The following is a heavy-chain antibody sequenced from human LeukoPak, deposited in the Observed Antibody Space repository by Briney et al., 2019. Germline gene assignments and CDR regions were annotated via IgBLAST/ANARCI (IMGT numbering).Heavy chain of an antibody. D-gene: IGHD3-9*01. CDR2: VSGSGTTT. J-gene: IGHJ5*02. Sequence: PGGFLRLSCAASGFTFTSYAMSWVRQAPGKGLEWVSVVSGSGTTTHYADSVKGRFTISRDDSKNTLYLQMNSLRVEDTAVYYCARRGYDILTGYSWYNWFDPWGQGALVTVSS. V-gene: IGHV3-23*01. CDR1: GFTFTSYA. CDR3: ARRGYDILTGYSWYNWFDP.